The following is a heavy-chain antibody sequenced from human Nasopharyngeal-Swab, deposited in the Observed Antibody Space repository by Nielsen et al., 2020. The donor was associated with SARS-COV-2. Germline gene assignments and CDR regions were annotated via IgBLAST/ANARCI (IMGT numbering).Heavy chain of an antibody. CDR3: ARITPSTHNLDY. V-gene: IGHV4-34*01. CDR2: ISHSGST. CDR1: GFTFSIYS. Sequence: ESLKISCAASGFTFSIYSMNWVRQPPGKGLEWIGEISHSGSTTYNSSLKSRLAMSVDTSKNQFSLKLNSVTAADTAVYYCARITPSTHNLDYWGQGILVTVSS. D-gene: IGHD5/OR15-5a*01. J-gene: IGHJ4*02.